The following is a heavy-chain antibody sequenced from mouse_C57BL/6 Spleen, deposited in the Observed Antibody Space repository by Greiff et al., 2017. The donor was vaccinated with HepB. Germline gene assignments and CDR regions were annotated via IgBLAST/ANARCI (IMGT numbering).Heavy chain of an antibody. CDR2: ISSGSSTI. J-gene: IGHJ3*01. CDR1: GFTFSDYG. D-gene: IGHD1-1*01. Sequence: EVQLQESGGGLVKPGGSLKLSCAASGFTFSDYGMHWVRQAPEKGLEWVAYISSGSSTIYYADTVKGRFTISRDNAKNTLFLQMTSLRSEDTAMYYCAREGGSSSWFAYWGQGTLVTVSA. CDR3: AREGGSSSWFAY. V-gene: IGHV5-17*01.